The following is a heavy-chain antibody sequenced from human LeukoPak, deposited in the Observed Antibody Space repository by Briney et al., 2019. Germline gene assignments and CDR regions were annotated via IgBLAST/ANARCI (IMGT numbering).Heavy chain of an antibody. CDR1: GGSFSGCY. Sequence: SETLSLTCAVYGGSFSGCYWSWIRQPPGKGLEWIGEINHSGSTNYNPSLKSRVTIPVDTSKNQFSLKLSSVTAADTAVYYCARDAAPRPNGWFDPWGKGTLVTVSS. CDR2: INHSGST. J-gene: IGHJ5*02. CDR3: ARDAAPRPNGWFDP. V-gene: IGHV4-34*01. D-gene: IGHD6-13*01.